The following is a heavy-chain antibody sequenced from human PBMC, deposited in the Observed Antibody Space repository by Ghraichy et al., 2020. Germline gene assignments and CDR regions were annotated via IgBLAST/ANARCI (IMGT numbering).Heavy chain of an antibody. CDR1: GFTFSSYA. D-gene: IGHD6-19*01. CDR2: ISSSGGST. CDR3: AKGPGSRGWSSIPFDG. J-gene: IGHJ4*02. V-gene: IGHV3-23*01. Sequence: GGSLRLSCVASGFTFSSYAMSWVRQAPGKGLEWVSVISSSGGSTYYADSVKGRFTISRDNSKNTLYLQMNSLRAEDTAVYYCAKGPGSRGWSSIPFDGWGQGTLVNVSS.